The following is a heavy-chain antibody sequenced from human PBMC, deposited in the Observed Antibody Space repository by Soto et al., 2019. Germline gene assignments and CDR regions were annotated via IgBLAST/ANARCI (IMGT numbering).Heavy chain of an antibody. CDR1: GVTFNFYT. Sequence: QVQLVQSGAEVKRPGSSVKVSCKASGVTFNFYTINWVRQAPGLGLEWMGRFNPILSFSNSALKFQGRVTLTADKSTSTAYMVLSSLRSEDTAIYYCATSFGSGSRAFDYWGQGALVTVSS. J-gene: IGHJ4*02. CDR3: ATSFGSGSRAFDY. CDR2: FNPILSFS. D-gene: IGHD3-10*01. V-gene: IGHV1-69*02.